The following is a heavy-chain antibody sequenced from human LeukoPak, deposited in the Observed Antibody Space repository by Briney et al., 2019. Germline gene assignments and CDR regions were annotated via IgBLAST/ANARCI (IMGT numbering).Heavy chain of an antibody. J-gene: IGHJ3*02. CDR1: GGSISSYY. Sequence: SETLSLTCTVSGGSISSYYWSWIRQPPGKGLEWIGYIYYSGSTNYNPSLKSRVTISVDTSKNQFSLKLSSVTAADTAVYYCATPGAIAVAATGAFDIWGQGTMVTVSS. V-gene: IGHV4-59*08. CDR3: ATPGAIAVAATGAFDI. D-gene: IGHD6-19*01. CDR2: IYYSGST.